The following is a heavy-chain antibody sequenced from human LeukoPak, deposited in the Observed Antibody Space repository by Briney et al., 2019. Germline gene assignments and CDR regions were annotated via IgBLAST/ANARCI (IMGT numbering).Heavy chain of an antibody. J-gene: IGHJ4*02. CDR1: GGSISSYY. CDR3: ARGKPIVATTPFDY. V-gene: IGHV4-4*07. CDR2: IYTSGST. Sequence: SETLSLTCTVSGGSISSYYWSWIRQPAGKGLEWIGRIYTSGSTNYNPSLKSRVTMSVDTSKNQFSLKLSSVTAADTAVYYCARGKPIVATTPFDYWGQGTLVTVPS. D-gene: IGHD1-26*01.